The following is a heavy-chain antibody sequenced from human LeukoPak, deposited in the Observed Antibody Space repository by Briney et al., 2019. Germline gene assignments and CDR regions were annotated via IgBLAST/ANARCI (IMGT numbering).Heavy chain of an antibody. Sequence: SVKVSCKASGYTFTGYYMHWVRQAPGQGLEWMGRINPNSGGTNYAQKFQGRVTMTRDTSISTAYMELSRLRSDDTAVYYCARVLSPGFGRGLTPITFDYWGQGTLVTVSS. J-gene: IGHJ4*02. D-gene: IGHD1-20*01. CDR3: ARVLSPGFGRGLTPITFDY. CDR2: INPNSGGT. CDR1: GYTFTGYY. V-gene: IGHV1-2*06.